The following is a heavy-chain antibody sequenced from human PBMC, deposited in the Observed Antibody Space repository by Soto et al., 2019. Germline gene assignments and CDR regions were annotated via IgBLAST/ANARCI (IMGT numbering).Heavy chain of an antibody. V-gene: IGHV1-3*01. D-gene: IGHD2-15*01. CDR3: AREDIVVVVAANSTYYYYGMDV. Sequence: ASVKVSCKASGYTFTSYAMHWVRQAPGQRLEWMGWINAGNGNTKYSQKFQGRVTITRDTSASTAYMGLSSLRSEDTAVYYCAREDIVVVVAANSTYYYYGMDVWGQGTTVTVSS. CDR2: INAGNGNT. CDR1: GYTFTSYA. J-gene: IGHJ6*02.